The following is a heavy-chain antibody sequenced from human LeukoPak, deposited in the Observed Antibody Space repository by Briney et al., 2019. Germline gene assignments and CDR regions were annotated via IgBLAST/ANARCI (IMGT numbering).Heavy chain of an antibody. CDR2: IIPIFGTA. J-gene: IGHJ4*02. D-gene: IGHD5-24*01. CDR1: GGTFSSYA. Sequence: SVKVSCKASGGTFSSYAISWVRQAPGQVLEWMGGIIPIFGTANYVQKFQGRVTITTDESTSTAYMELSSLRSEDTAVYYCARDGSGDGYNWAYWGQGTLVTVSS. CDR3: ARDGSGDGYNWAY. V-gene: IGHV1-69*05.